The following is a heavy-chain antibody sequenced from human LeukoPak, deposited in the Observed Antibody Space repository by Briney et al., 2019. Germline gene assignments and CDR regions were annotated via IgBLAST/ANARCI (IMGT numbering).Heavy chain of an antibody. CDR1: GFTFSLYS. Sequence: PGGSLRLSCAASGFTFSLYSMNWVRQAPGKGLEWVASISSSSSYIYYGDSVKGRFTVSRDDAKNSLYLQMNSLRVEDTAIYYCARDREVAFHIWGQGTMVTVSS. V-gene: IGHV3-21*01. CDR2: ISSSSSYI. D-gene: IGHD1-26*01. CDR3: ARDREVAFHI. J-gene: IGHJ3*02.